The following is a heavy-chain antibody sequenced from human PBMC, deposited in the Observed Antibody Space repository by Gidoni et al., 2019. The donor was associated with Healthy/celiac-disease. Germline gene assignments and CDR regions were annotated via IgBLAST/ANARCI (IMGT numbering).Heavy chain of an antibody. CDR1: GFTFSSYS. D-gene: IGHD3-9*01. J-gene: IGHJ5*02. V-gene: IGHV3-48*02. CDR2: ISSSSSTI. CDR3: ASSQKDDTNWFDP. Sequence: EVQLVESGGGLVQPGGSLRLSCAASGFTFSSYSMNWVRQAPGKGLEWVSYISSSSSTIYYADSVKGRFTISRDNAKNSLYLQMNSLRDEDTAVYYCASSQKDDTNWFDPWGQGTLVTVSS.